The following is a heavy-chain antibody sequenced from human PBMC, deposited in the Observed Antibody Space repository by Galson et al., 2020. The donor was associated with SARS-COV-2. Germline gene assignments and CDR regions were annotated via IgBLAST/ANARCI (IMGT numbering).Heavy chain of an antibody. V-gene: IGHV3-21*01. CDR2: ISSSSSYI. CDR3: ARDDIGSGWYGY. CDR1: GFTFSSYS. D-gene: IGHD6-19*01. J-gene: IGHJ4*02. Sequence: TGGSLRLSCAASGFTFSSYSMNWVRQAPGKGLEWVSSISSSSSYIYYADSVKGRFTISRDNAKNLLYLQMNSLRAEDTAVYYCARDDIGSGWYGYWGQGTLVTVSS.